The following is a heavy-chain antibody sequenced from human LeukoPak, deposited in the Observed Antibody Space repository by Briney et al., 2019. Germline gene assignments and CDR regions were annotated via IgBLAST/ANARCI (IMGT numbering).Heavy chain of an antibody. CDR1: GFKFSSYA. Sequence: ASPSLSCAASGFKFSSYAMNWVRQAPGMGLEWVSFISDSGSSAYYGDAVKGRFSISRDNSNNTVFLQMHSLRPEDTAVYYCAKEGYYDSRGNFYHGAFDIWGQGTMVTVSS. J-gene: IGHJ3*02. D-gene: IGHD3-22*01. CDR3: AKEGYYDSRGNFYHGAFDI. V-gene: IGHV3-23*01. CDR2: ISDSGSSA.